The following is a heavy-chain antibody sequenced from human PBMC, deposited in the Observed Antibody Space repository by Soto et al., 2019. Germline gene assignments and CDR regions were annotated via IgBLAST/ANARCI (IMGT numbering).Heavy chain of an antibody. Sequence: EGSLRRSCAASRFTFSNAWKNWVRQAPGQGLGWVGRIKSKTDGATTDYAAPVKGRLTTARDDSKNTLYLQMNNLKIQDTAGYFCSPDSVPQAIAVGGFLGAFDILRQGNMGTVSS. D-gene: IGHD6-19*01. CDR3: SPDSVPQAIAVGGFLGAFDI. J-gene: IGHJ3*02. V-gene: IGHV3-15*01. CDR1: RFTFSNAW. CDR2: IKSKTDGATT.